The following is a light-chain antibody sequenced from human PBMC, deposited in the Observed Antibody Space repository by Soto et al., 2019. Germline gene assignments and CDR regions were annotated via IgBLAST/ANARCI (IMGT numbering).Light chain of an antibody. CDR3: QQYGSSPT. CDR1: QSVGSN. J-gene: IGKJ1*01. CDR2: GAS. V-gene: IGKV3-20*01. Sequence: EIVMTQSPATLSVSPGERATLSCRASQSVGSNLAWYQQKPGQAPRLLIYGASSRATGIPDRFSGSGSGTDFTLTISRLEPEDFAVYYCQQYGSSPTFGQGTKVGIK.